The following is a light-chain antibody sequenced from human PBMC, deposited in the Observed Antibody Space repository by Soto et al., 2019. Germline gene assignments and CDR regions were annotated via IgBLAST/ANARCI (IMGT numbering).Light chain of an antibody. CDR2: TAS. CDR1: QSVASSF. CDR3: HKYSPSPLT. J-gene: IGKJ4*01. Sequence: EIVLTQSPGTLSLSPGERATLSCRASQSVASSFIAWFQQKPGQPPRLLIYTASSRAPGIPDRFRGSGSGTDVTLTISRLEPEDFAVYYCHKYSPSPLTFGGGTKVEIK. V-gene: IGKV3-20*01.